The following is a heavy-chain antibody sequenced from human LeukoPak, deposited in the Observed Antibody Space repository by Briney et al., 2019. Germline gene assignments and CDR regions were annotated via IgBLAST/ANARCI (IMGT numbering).Heavy chain of an antibody. Sequence: GGSLRLSCAASGFTFSSYAMSWVRQAPGKGLEWVSTISGSGGSTYYADSVKGRFTISRDNSKNTLYLQMNSLRAEDTAVYYCASDKGKGYCSSTSCFSGEFGPWGQGTLVTVSS. J-gene: IGHJ5*02. CDR1: GFTFSSYA. V-gene: IGHV3-23*01. D-gene: IGHD2-2*01. CDR2: ISGSGGST. CDR3: ASDKGKGYCSSTSCFSGEFGP.